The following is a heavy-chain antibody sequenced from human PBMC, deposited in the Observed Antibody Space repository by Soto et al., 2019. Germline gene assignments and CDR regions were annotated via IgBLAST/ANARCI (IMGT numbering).Heavy chain of an antibody. D-gene: IGHD1-7*01. CDR1: GFTFSSYA. V-gene: IGHV3-23*01. Sequence: GGSLRLSRAASGFTFSSYAMSWVRQAPGKGLEWVSAISGSGGSTYYADSVKGRFTISRDNSKNTLYLQMNSLRAEDTAVYYCAKDFRLELRVPWGQGTLVTVSS. J-gene: IGHJ5*02. CDR3: AKDFRLELRVP. CDR2: ISGSGGST.